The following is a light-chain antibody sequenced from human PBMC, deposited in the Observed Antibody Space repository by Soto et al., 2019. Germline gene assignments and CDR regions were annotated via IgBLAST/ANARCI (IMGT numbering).Light chain of an antibody. J-gene: IGKJ4*01. V-gene: IGKV1-9*01. CDR2: AAS. CDR3: QQLRSYPST. Sequence: IQLTQSPSSLSASVGDRVTITCRASQDISSSLVWYQQKPGKAPKLLIYAASILQSGVPSRFSGSGFGTDFTLTISSLQAEDFASYFCQQLRSYPSTFGGGTKVEIK. CDR1: QDISSS.